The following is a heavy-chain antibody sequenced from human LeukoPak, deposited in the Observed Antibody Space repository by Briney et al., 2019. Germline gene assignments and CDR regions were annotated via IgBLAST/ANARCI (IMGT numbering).Heavy chain of an antibody. CDR1: GFTFSSYG. J-gene: IGHJ6*03. CDR3: AKDRSAPAEEYYYYYMDV. V-gene: IGHV3-30*02. Sequence: GGSLRLSCAASGFTFSSYGMHWVRQAPGKGLEWVAFIRYDGSNKYYADSVKGRFTISRDNSKNTLYLQMNSLRAEDTAVYYCAKDRSAPAEEYYYYYMDVWGKGTTVTVSS. CDR2: IRYDGSNK.